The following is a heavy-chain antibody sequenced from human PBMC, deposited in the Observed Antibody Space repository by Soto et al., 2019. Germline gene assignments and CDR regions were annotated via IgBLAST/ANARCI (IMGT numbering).Heavy chain of an antibody. D-gene: IGHD6-13*01. V-gene: IGHV4-31*03. CDR3: ARQPHSGMSIAAAGINGHNWFDP. CDR2: IYYSGST. Sequence: QVQLQESGPGLVKPSQTLSLTCTVSGGSISSGGYYWSWIRQHPGKGLEWIGYIYYSGSTYYNPSLKSRVTISVDTSKNQFSLKLSSVTAADTAVYYCARQPHSGMSIAAAGINGHNWFDPWGQGTLVTVSS. J-gene: IGHJ5*02. CDR1: GGSISSGGYY.